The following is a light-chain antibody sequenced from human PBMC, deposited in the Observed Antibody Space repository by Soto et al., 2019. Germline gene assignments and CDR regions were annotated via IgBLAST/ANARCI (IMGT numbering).Light chain of an antibody. V-gene: IGKV1-33*01. CDR1: QDISKY. CDR3: QQYHSLPFT. Sequence: DIQMTQSPSSLSASVGDRITITCQASQDISKYLIWYQQTPGKAPKLLIYEASNLERGVPSRFSGGGSGTDFTLTINSLQPEDIATYYCQQYHSLPFTFGPGTKVDIK. CDR2: EAS. J-gene: IGKJ3*01.